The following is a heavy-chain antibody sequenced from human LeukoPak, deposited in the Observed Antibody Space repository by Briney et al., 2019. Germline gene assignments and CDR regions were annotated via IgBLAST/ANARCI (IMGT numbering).Heavy chain of an antibody. CDR3: AKKGESLDYYYMDV. V-gene: IGHV3-48*03. D-gene: IGHD3-10*01. CDR1: GFTFSSYE. Sequence: GGSLRLSCAASGFTFSSYEMNWVRQAPGKGLEWVSYISRSGNTIYYADSVKGRFSISRDNSKSTLYLQMNSLRAEDTAVYYCAKKGESLDYYYMDVWGQGTTVTVSS. J-gene: IGHJ6*02. CDR2: ISRSGNTI.